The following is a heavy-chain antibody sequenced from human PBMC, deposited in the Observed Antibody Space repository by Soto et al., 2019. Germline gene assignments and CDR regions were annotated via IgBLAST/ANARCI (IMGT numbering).Heavy chain of an antibody. Sequence: SETLSLTCTVSGGSISSYYWSWIRQPPGKGLEWIGYIYYSGSTNYNPSLKSRVTISVDTSKNQFSLKLSSVTAADTAVYYCARDPVPRAGSFVDYWGQGTLVTVSS. CDR1: GGSISSYY. CDR3: ARDPVPRAGSFVDY. J-gene: IGHJ4*02. CDR2: IYYSGST. V-gene: IGHV4-59*12.